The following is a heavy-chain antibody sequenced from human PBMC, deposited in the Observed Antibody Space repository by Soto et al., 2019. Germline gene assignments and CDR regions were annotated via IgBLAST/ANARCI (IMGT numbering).Heavy chain of an antibody. V-gene: IGHV3-48*02. J-gene: IGHJ4*02. CDR2: ISSSSSTI. CDR3: AKEHSSGWYSSDY. D-gene: IGHD6-13*01. Sequence: EVQLVESGGGLVQPGGSLRLSCAASGFTFSSYSMNWVRQAPGKGLEWVSYISSSSSTIYYADSVKGRFTISRDNAKNSLSLQMNSLRDGDTAVYYCAKEHSSGWYSSDYWGPGTLVTVSS. CDR1: GFTFSSYS.